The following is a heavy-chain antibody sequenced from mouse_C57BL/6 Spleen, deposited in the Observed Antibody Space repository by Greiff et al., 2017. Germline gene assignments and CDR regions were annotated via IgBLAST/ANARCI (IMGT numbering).Heavy chain of an antibody. V-gene: IGHV1-82*01. CDR2: IYPGDGDT. D-gene: IGHD4-1*01. Sequence: QVHVKQSGPELVKPGASVKISCKASGYAFSSSWMNWVKQRPGKGLEWIGRIYPGDGDTNYNGKFKGKATLTADKSSSTAYMQRSSLTSEDSAVYFCARSWDGAWFAYWGQGTLVTVSA. CDR3: ARSWDGAWFAY. CDR1: GYAFSSSW. J-gene: IGHJ3*01.